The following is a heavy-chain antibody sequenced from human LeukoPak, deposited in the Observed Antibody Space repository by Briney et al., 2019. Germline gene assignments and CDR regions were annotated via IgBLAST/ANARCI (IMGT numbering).Heavy chain of an antibody. CDR1: GGSISSYY. J-gene: IGHJ3*02. V-gene: IGHV4-4*07. CDR2: IYTSGST. D-gene: IGHD3-9*01. CDR3: ARDRLGLYDILTGYYTSDAFDI. Sequence: PSETLSLTCTVSGGSISSYYWSWIRQPAGKGLEWIGRIYTSGSTNYNPSLKSRVTMSVDTSKNQFSLKLSSVTAADTAVYYCARDRLGLYDILTGYYTSDAFDIWGQGTMVTVSS.